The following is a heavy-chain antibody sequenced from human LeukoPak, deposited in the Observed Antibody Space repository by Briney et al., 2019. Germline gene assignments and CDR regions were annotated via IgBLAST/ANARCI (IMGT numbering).Heavy chain of an antibody. D-gene: IGHD2-2*01. J-gene: IGHJ4*02. CDR2: INPNSGGT. CDR3: ARGSGIVVVPAAKLGY. CDR1: GYTFTGYY. Sequence: ASVKVSCKASGYTFTGYYMHWVRQAPGQGLEWMGWINPNSGGTNYAQKFQGRVTMTRDTSISTAYMELSRLRSDDTAVYYCARGSGIVVVPAAKLGYWGQGTLVTVSS. V-gene: IGHV1-2*02.